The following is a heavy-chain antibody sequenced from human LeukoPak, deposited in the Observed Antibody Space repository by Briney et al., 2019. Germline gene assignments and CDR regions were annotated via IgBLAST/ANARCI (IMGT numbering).Heavy chain of an antibody. D-gene: IGHD6-25*01. CDR2: ISYDGSNK. CDR1: GFTFSSYG. CDR3: AVDLGYGSGTLFDY. J-gene: IGHJ4*02. Sequence: PGGSLRLSCAASGFTFSSYGMHWVRQAPGKGLEWVAVISYDGSNKYYADSVKGRFTISRDNSKNTLYLQMNSLRAEDTAVYYCAVDLGYGSGTLFDYWGQGTLVTVSS. V-gene: IGHV3-30*03.